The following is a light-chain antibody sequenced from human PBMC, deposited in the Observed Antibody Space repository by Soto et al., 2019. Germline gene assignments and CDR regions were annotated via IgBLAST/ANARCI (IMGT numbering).Light chain of an antibody. CDR3: QQYNSYS. CDR1: QSISSW. Sequence: DIQMTQSPSTLPASVGDRVTITCRASQSISSWLAWYQQKPGTAPKVLIYHASNLQSGVPSRFSGSGSGTEFTLTISSLQPDDFATYYCQQYNSYSFGQGTKV. CDR2: HAS. V-gene: IGKV1-5*01. J-gene: IGKJ1*01.